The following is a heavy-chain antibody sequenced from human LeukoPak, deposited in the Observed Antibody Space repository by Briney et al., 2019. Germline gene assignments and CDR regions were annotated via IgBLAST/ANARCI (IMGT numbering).Heavy chain of an antibody. Sequence: GGSLRLSCAASGFTVSSNYMSWVRQAPGKGLEWVSVIYSGGSTYYADSVKGRFTISRDNSKNTLYLQMNSLRADDTAIYYCGKDREPDGRLNFDFWGQGTLVTVSS. J-gene: IGHJ4*02. CDR3: GKDREPDGRLNFDF. CDR2: IYSGGST. CDR1: GFTVSSNY. V-gene: IGHV3-53*01. D-gene: IGHD1-14*01.